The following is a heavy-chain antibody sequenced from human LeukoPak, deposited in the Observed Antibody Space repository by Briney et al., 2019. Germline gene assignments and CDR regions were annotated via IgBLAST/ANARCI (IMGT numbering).Heavy chain of an antibody. Sequence: ASVKVSCKASGYTFTSYDINWVRQATGQGLEWMGWMNPNSGNTGYAQKFQGRVTMTRNTSISTAYMELSSLRSKDTAVYYCARVEYSSGWTYYFDYWGQGTLVTVSS. CDR3: ARVEYSSGWTYYFDY. V-gene: IGHV1-8*01. D-gene: IGHD6-19*01. CDR2: MNPNSGNT. J-gene: IGHJ4*02. CDR1: GYTFTSYD.